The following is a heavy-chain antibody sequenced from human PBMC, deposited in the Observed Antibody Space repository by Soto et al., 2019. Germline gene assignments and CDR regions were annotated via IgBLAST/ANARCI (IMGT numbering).Heavy chain of an antibody. CDR1: GYTFTGYY. Sequence: GASVKVSCKASGYTFTGYYMHWVRQAPGQGLEWMGWINPNSGGTNYAQKFQGWVTMTRDTSISTAYMELSRLRSDDTAVYYCARGPITAAAIYYYYGMDVWGQGTTVTVSS. J-gene: IGHJ6*02. V-gene: IGHV1-2*04. CDR3: ARGPITAAAIYYYYGMDV. D-gene: IGHD6-13*01. CDR2: INPNSGGT.